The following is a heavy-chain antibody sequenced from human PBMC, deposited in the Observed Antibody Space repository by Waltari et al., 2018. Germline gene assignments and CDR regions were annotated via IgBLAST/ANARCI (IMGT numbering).Heavy chain of an antibody. Sequence: QLQLQESGPGLVKPSGTLSLTCAVPGDSVSTSYLWNWVRQSPGKGLAWIGQVHGGSGRTNYNPSFEGRVTASVDTSNNQFSLRLTSATAADTAVYYCARDRGRGLYLDSWGPGTLVTVS. D-gene: IGHD2-15*01. CDR3: ARDRGRGLYLDS. J-gene: IGHJ4*02. CDR2: VHGGSGRT. V-gene: IGHV4-4*02. CDR1: GDSVSTSYL.